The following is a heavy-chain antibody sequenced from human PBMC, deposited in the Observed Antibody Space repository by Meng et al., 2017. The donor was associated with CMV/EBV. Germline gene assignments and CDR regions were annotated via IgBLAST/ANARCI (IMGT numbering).Heavy chain of an antibody. V-gene: IGHV3-30*02. CDR2: IRDDGSNT. CDR1: GFTFDDYA. CDR3: ANRYSGYEDVWYFDY. J-gene: IGHJ4*02. D-gene: IGHD5-12*01. Sequence: GESLKISCAASGFTFDDYAMHWVRQAPGKGLEWVAFIRDDGSNTYHADSVKGRFTISRDNSKNTLYLQMNSLRTEDTAVYYCANRYSGYEDVWYFDYWGQGTLVTVSS.